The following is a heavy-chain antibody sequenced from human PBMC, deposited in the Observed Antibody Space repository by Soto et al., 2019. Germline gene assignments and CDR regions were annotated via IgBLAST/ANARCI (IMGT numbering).Heavy chain of an antibody. V-gene: IGHV5-10-1*01. CDR3: ARRAVVPATVGYYYGMDV. Sequence: PGESLKISCNGSGYSFTSYWISWVRQMPGKGLEWMGRIDPSDSYTNYSPSFQGHVTISADKSISTAYLQWSSLKASDTAMYYCARRAVVPATVGYYYGMDVWGQGTTVTVSS. D-gene: IGHD2-2*01. J-gene: IGHJ6*02. CDR1: GYSFTSYW. CDR2: IDPSDSYT.